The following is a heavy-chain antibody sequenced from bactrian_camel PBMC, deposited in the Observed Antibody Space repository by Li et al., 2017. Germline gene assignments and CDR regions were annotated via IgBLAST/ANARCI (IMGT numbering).Heavy chain of an antibody. J-gene: IGHJ4*01. CDR2: IGGNNNTT. V-gene: IGHV3S63*01. CDR3: AAGRRDKCSGFFGPPSTMSRSVTALYQYFSY. Sequence: HVQLVESGGGSVQAGGSLRLSCATSGFPFEKYCMAWYRQGSGKQREGVSSIGGNNNTTHYADSVKGRFTISHDKSANTLFLEMNALKPEDTGTYVCAAGRRDKCSGFFGPPSTMSRSVTALYQYFSYWGRGTQVTVS. CDR1: GFPFEKYC. D-gene: IGHD4*01.